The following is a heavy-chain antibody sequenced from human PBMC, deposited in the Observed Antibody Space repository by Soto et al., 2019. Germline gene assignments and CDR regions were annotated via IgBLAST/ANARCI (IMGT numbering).Heavy chain of an antibody. CDR1: GGSISSYY. J-gene: IGHJ4*02. CDR3: ARQGPRGTIPAT. CDR2: IYYRGST. V-gene: IGHV4-59*08. D-gene: IGHD1-1*01. Sequence: QVQLQESGPGLVKPSETLSLTCTVSGGSISSYYWSWIRQPPGKGLEWIGYIYYRGSTNYNPSLKSRVTISVDTSKNQFSLKLSSVTAADTAVYYCARQGPRGTIPATWGQGTLVTVSS.